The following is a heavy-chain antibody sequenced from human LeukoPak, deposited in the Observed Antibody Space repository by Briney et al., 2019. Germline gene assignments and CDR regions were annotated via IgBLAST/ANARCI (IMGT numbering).Heavy chain of an antibody. J-gene: IGHJ6*03. CDR1: DDSITIYY. CDR2: IYYSGST. Sequence: PSETLSLTCTVSDDSITIYYWSWIRQPPGKGLEWIGSIYYSGSTYYNPSLKSRVTISVDTSKNQFSLKLSSVTAADTAVYYCASQYYDYVWGSYSMVYYYYMDVWGKGTTVTVSS. V-gene: IGHV4-59*12. CDR3: ASQYYDYVWGSYSMVYYYYMDV. D-gene: IGHD3-16*01.